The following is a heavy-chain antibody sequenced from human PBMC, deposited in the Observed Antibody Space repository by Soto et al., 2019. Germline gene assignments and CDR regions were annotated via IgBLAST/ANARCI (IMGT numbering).Heavy chain of an antibody. V-gene: IGHV3-21*01. Sequence: GGSLRLSCAASGFTFSSYSMNWVRQAPGKGLEWVSSISSSSSYIYYADSVKGRFTISRDNAKNSLYLQMNSLRAEDTAVYYCARDNDEYSYGLGYYYYGMDVWGQGTTVTVSS. CDR2: ISSSSSYI. J-gene: IGHJ6*02. CDR3: ARDNDEYSYGLGYYYYGMDV. CDR1: GFTFSSYS. D-gene: IGHD5-18*01.